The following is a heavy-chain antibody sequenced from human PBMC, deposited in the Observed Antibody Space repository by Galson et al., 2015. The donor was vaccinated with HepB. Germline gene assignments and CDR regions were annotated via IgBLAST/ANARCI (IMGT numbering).Heavy chain of an antibody. D-gene: IGHD6-13*01. CDR2: ISGSGGST. Sequence: SLRLSCAASGFTFSSYAMSWVRQAPGKGLEWVSAISGSGGSTYYADSVKGRFTISRDNSKNTLYLQMNSLRAEDTAVYYCAKERLSSTGMMDWFDPWGQGTLVTVSS. J-gene: IGHJ5*02. CDR3: AKERLSSTGMMDWFDP. V-gene: IGHV3-23*01. CDR1: GFTFSSYA.